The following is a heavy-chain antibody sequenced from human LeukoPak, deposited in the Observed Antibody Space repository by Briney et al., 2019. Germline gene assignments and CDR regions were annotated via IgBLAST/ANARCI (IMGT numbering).Heavy chain of an antibody. CDR2: IWYDGSNK. D-gene: IGHD4-17*01. CDR1: GFTLSSYG. V-gene: IGHV3-33*01. CDR3: ARELYGDYSNWFDP. J-gene: IGHJ5*02. Sequence: GGSLRLSCAASGFTLSSYGTHWVRQTPDKGLEWGAVIWYDGSNKYYADSVKGRFTISRDNSKNTLYLQMNSLRAEDTAVYYCARELYGDYSNWFDPWGQGTLVTVSS.